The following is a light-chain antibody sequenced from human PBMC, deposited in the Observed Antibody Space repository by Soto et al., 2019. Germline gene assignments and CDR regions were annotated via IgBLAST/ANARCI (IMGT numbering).Light chain of an antibody. CDR2: AGS. V-gene: IGKV1-12*01. J-gene: IGKJ5*01. CDR3: QQLNSFPIT. Sequence: DIPMTQSPSSVSASVGDRVTITCRASQGISGWLAWYQHKPGNAPKLLIYAGSRLQTGVPSRFSGSGSGTDFTLTISSLQPEDFATYYCQQLNSFPITFGQGTRLEIK. CDR1: QGISGW.